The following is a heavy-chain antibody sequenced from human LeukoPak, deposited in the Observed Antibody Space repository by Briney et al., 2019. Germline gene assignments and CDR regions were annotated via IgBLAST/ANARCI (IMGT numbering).Heavy chain of an antibody. J-gene: IGHJ3*02. CDR1: GYTYSTYG. D-gene: IGHD3-10*01. V-gene: IGHV1-18*01. CDR2: INGYKGNT. CDR3: ARDLIMYGSESYCDDTFDI. Sequence: ASVKVSCKASGYTYSTYGISWVRQAPGQGLEWMGWINGYKGNTNYAQKLQGRVTMHTDTSTSAAYMELSSLRSDDTAVYYCARDLIMYGSESYCDDTFDIWGQGTKVSVSS.